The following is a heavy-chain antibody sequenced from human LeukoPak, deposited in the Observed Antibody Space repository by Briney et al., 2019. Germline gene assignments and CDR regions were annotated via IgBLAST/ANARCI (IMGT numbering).Heavy chain of an antibody. Sequence: SETLSLTCTVSGGSISSYYWSWIRQPPGKGLEWIGYIYYSGSTNYNPSLKSRVTMSVDTSKNQFSLKLSSVTAADTAVYYCARDVSYYDSSGYYPDAFDIWGQGTMVTVSS. V-gene: IGHV4-59*12. CDR1: GGSISSYY. J-gene: IGHJ3*02. D-gene: IGHD3-22*01. CDR3: ARDVSYYDSSGYYPDAFDI. CDR2: IYYSGST.